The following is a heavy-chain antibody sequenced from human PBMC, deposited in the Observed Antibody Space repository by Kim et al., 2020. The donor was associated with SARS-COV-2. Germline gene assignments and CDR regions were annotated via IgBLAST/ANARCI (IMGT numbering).Heavy chain of an antibody. J-gene: IGHJ6*02. V-gene: IGHV4-31*02. D-gene: IGHD4-17*01. Sequence: PSPNSRFTISVDTSKNPFSLKLGSVTAADTAVYYCARDDYGGNSGCGMDVWGQGTTVTVSS. CDR3: ARDDYGGNSGCGMDV.